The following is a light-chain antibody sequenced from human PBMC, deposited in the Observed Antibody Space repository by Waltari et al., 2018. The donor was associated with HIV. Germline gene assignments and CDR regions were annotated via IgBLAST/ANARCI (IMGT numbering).Light chain of an antibody. CDR3: QQVNGYPLT. CDR1: QNIYSY. Sequence: DIQLTQSPSFLSASIGDRVTITCRASQNIYSYLVWYQQKPGRATQVLIYATSTLQSGVPSRFSGSGSGTEFALTITNLQPDDFATYYCQQVNGYPLTFGGGTKVEIK. CDR2: ATS. V-gene: IGKV1-9*01. J-gene: IGKJ4*01.